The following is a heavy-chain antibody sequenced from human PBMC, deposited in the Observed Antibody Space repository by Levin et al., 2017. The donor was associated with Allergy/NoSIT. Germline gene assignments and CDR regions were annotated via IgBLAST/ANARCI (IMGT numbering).Heavy chain of an antibody. V-gene: IGHV4-34*01. CDR2: INHSGST. CDR1: GGSFSGYY. D-gene: IGHD1-26*01. Sequence: SQTLSLTCAVYGGSFSGYYWSWIRQPPGKGLEWIGEINHSGSTNYNPSLKSRVTISVDTSKNQFSLKLSSVTAADTAVYYCARGKYSGSYSGYYYYYYGMDVWGQGTTVTVSS. CDR3: ARGKYSGSYSGYYYYYYGMDV. J-gene: IGHJ6*02.